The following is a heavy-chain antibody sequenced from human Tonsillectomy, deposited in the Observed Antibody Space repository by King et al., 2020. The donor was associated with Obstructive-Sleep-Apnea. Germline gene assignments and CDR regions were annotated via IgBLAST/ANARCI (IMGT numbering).Heavy chain of an antibody. J-gene: IGHJ4*02. V-gene: IGHV4-59*01. CDR2: IYYTVNT. CDR1: GGSISSYY. D-gene: IGHD3-22*01. Sequence: VQLQESGPGLVKPSETLSLTCTVSGGSISSYYWSWIRQPPGKGLEWIGYIYYTVNTNYSPSLKSRVTISVDTSKNQFSLKLSSVTAADTAVYYCARVDPYDSTHYSEYWGQGTLVTVSS. CDR3: ARVDPYDSTHYSEY.